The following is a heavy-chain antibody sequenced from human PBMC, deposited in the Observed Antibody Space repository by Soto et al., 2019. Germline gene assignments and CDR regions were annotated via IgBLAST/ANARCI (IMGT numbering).Heavy chain of an antibody. CDR2: IYHSGST. V-gene: IGHV4-38-2*01. D-gene: IGHD3-10*01. CDR3: ARVLLWFGELLNYYGMDV. J-gene: IGHJ6*02. CDR1: GYSLSSGYY. Sequence: SETLSLTCAVSGYSLSSGYYLGWILQPPWKGLEWIGSIYHSGSTYYNPSLKSRVTISVDTSKNQFSLKLSSVTAADTAVYYCARVLLWFGELLNYYGMDVWGQGNTVTVSS.